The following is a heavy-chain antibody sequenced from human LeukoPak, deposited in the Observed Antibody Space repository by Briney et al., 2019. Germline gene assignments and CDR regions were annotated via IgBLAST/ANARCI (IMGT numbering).Heavy chain of an antibody. CDR1: GGSISSYY. J-gene: IGHJ6*02. CDR2: IYYSGST. CDR3: ARHERYYYGMDV. Sequence: SETLSLTCTVSGGSISSYYWSWIRQPPGKGLEWIGYIYYSGSTNYNPSLKSRVTISVDTSKNQFSLKLSSVTAADTAVYYCARHERYYYGMDVWGQGTTVTVS. V-gene: IGHV4-59*08.